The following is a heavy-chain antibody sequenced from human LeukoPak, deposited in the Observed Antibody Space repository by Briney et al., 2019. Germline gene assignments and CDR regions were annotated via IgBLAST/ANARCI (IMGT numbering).Heavy chain of an antibody. J-gene: IGHJ3*02. CDR2: INPSGGST. D-gene: IGHD6-19*01. V-gene: IGHV1-46*01. CDR1: GYTFTSYY. CDR3: ARDLRDSTGSGWYFAADAFDI. Sequence: ASVKVSCKASGYTFTSYYMHWVRQAPGQGLEWMGIINPSGGSTSYAQKFQGRVTMTRDMSTSTVYMELSSLRSEDTAVYYCARDLRDSTGSGWYFAADAFDIWGQGTMVTVSS.